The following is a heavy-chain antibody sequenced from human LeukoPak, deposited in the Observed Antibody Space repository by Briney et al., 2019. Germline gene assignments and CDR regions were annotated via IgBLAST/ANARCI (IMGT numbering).Heavy chain of an antibody. CDR1: GFTFSSYS. J-gene: IGHJ6*03. Sequence: GGSLRLSCAASGFTFSSYSMNWVRQAPGKGLEWVSYISSSGSTIYYADPVKGRFTISRDNAKNSLYLQMNSLRAEDTAVYYCAREGSSAYYYYYYMDVWGKGTTVTVSS. V-gene: IGHV3-48*04. D-gene: IGHD6-6*01. CDR2: ISSSGSTI. CDR3: AREGSSAYYYYYYMDV.